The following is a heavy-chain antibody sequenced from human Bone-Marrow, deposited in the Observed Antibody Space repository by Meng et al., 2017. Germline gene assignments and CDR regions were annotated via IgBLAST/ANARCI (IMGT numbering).Heavy chain of an antibody. CDR3: ARIKSYNKNGMDV. V-gene: IGHV3-13*01. CDR1: GFTFSSYD. J-gene: IGHJ6*02. CDR2: IGTTDDT. D-gene: IGHD1-1*01. Sequence: GGSLRLSCAASGFTFSSYDFHWVRQVTGKGLEWVSTIGTTDDTYYAASVKGRFSIFRENAKNSVFLQMNSLTAGDTAVYYCARIKSYNKNGMDVWGQGTTVTVSS.